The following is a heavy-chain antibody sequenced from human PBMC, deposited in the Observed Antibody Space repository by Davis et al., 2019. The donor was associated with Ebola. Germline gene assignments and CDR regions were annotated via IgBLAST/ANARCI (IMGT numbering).Heavy chain of an antibody. CDR2: IYSDGRT. J-gene: IGHJ2*01. D-gene: IGHD4-17*01. CDR3: AGHGPGDFWYFDL. Sequence: GESLKISCAASGFTVSSHYMSWVRQAPGKGLEWVSVIYSDGRTFYADSVKGRFTIPRDNSKNTLYLQMNSLRVEDTAVHYCAGHGPGDFWYFDLWGRGTLVTVSS. V-gene: IGHV3-53*01. CDR1: GFTVSSHY.